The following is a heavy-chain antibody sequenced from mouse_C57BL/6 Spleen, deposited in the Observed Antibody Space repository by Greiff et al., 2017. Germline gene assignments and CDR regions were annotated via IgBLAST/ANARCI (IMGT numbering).Heavy chain of an antibody. CDR1: GFTFSDYG. CDR3: AIYPLFAD. Sequence: EVHLVESGGGLVKPGGSLKLSCAASGFTFSDYGMHWVRQAPEKGLEWVAYISSGSSTIDYADTVKGRFTISRDNAKNTLFLQMTSLRSEDTAMYYCAIYPLFADWGQGTLVTVSA. V-gene: IGHV5-17*01. CDR2: ISSGSSTI. J-gene: IGHJ3*01. D-gene: IGHD2-1*01.